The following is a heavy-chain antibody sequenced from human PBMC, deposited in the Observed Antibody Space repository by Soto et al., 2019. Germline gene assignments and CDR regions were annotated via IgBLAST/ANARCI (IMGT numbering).Heavy chain of an antibody. CDR2: INGSAATI. Sequence: EVQLLESGGGLVQPGGSLRLSCAASGFSFSNYALPWVRRAPGKGLEWASVINGSAATIHYADSVKGRFTVSRDNSKNTVYLQMNSLRAEDTAVYYCAKGRKSYSDTIVSPWAFDIWGQGTMVTVSS. CDR1: GFSFSNYA. CDR3: AKGRKSYSDTIVSPWAFDI. J-gene: IGHJ3*02. D-gene: IGHD3-22*01. V-gene: IGHV3-23*01.